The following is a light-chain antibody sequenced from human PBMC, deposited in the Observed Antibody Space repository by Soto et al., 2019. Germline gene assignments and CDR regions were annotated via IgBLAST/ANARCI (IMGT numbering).Light chain of an antibody. CDR1: QSVTSSY. J-gene: IGKJ3*01. V-gene: IGKV3-20*01. CDR3: QQYGSSPVT. CDR2: GAS. Sequence: EIVLTQSPGTLSLSPGGRATLTCRASQSVTSSYLAWYQQKPGQAPRLLMYGASSRATGIPDRFSGSGSGTDFTLTISRLEPEDFAVYYCQQYGSSPVTFGPGTKVDIK.